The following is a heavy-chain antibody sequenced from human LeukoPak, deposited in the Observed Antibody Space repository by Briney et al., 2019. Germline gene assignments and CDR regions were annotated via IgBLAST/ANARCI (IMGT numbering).Heavy chain of an antibody. D-gene: IGHD3-16*01. Sequence: SETLSLTCTVSGGSVSSGDYFWSWIRQHPGKGLGWIGYIHYSGNSYYNPSLKSRVVISLDTSKNQYSVKLTSVTAADTATYYCATYDTDGGYFEYWGQGSLVTVSS. V-gene: IGHV4-31*03. CDR1: GGSVSSGDYF. CDR2: IHYSGNS. CDR3: ATYDTDGGYFEY. J-gene: IGHJ4*02.